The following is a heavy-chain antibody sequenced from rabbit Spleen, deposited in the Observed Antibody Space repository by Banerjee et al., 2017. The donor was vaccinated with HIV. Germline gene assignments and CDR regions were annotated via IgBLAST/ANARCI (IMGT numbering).Heavy chain of an antibody. CDR1: GFSFSSSYY. V-gene: IGHV1S40*01. CDR3: ARDGAGGTYFAL. J-gene: IGHJ4*01. D-gene: IGHD8-1*01. Sequence: QSLEESGGDLVKPGASLTLTCTASGFSFSSSYYLCWVRQAPGKGLEWIACIYGGSSGSTAYASWAKGRFTVSKTSSTTVTLQMTSLTAADTATYFCARDGAGGTYFALWGPGSLVTVS. CDR2: IYGGSSGST.